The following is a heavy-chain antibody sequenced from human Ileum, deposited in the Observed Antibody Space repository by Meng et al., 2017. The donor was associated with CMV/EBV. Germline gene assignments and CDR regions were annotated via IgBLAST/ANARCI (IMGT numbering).Heavy chain of an antibody. V-gene: IGHV6-1*01. CDR2: TWYGSKWYY. CDR3: TYGWPLKY. D-gene: IGHD3-10*01. CDR1: DSVSISTES. J-gene: IGHJ4*02. Sequence: QGQLHQSGPGLGKPSQTPSLTCAGDSVSISTESWNWIRQSPSRGLEWLGRTWYGSKWYYEYAVSVKSRITIIPDTSQNQISLQLNSVTPDDTAVYYCTYGWPLKYWGQGSLVTVSA.